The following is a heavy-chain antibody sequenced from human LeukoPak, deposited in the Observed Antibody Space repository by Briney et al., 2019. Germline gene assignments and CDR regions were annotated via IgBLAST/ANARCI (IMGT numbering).Heavy chain of an antibody. CDR2: INHSGST. Sequence: SETLSLTCTVSGGSISGYYWSWIRQPPGKGLEWIGEINHSGSTNYNPSLKSRVTISVDTSKNQFSLKLSSVTAADTAVYYCARDSGSFNQPPISDYWGQGTLVTVSS. D-gene: IGHD1-26*01. CDR1: GGSISGYY. J-gene: IGHJ4*02. V-gene: IGHV4-34*01. CDR3: ARDSGSFNQPPISDY.